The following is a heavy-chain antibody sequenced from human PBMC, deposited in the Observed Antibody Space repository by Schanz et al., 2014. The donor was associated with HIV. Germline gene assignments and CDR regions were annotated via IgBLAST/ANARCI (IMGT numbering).Heavy chain of an antibody. V-gene: IGHV3-74*01. CDR2: IKYNGKTK. D-gene: IGHD3-9*01. Sequence: EVQLLESGGGLVQRGGSLRLSCVASGFTFTDSWIHWVRQVPGKGPVWVSRIKYNGKTKEYANSVKGRFTISRDNAKNTVDLQMNSLRAEDTGIWSGYEPFDIWGQGTLVTVSS. CDR3: YEPFDI. CDR1: GFTFTDSW. J-gene: IGHJ4*02.